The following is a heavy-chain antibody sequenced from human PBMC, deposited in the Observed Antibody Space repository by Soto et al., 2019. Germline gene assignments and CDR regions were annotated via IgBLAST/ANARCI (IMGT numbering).Heavy chain of an antibody. D-gene: IGHD3-10*01. CDR1: GGSISSSSYY. CDR3: AISMVRGVIIVAFDI. Sequence: SENLSLTCTVSGGSISSSSYYWGWIRQPPGKGLEWIGSIYYSGSTYYNPSLKSRVTISVDTSKNQFSLKLSSVTAADTAVYYCAISMVRGVIIVAFDIWGQGTMVTVSS. J-gene: IGHJ3*02. CDR2: IYYSGST. V-gene: IGHV4-39*01.